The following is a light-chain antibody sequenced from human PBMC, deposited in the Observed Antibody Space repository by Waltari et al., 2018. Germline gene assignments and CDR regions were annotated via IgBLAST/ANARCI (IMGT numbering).Light chain of an antibody. CDR2: GVS. V-gene: IGKV3-20*01. CDR1: ENVPAGY. Sequence: IVLTQSPGTPSLSPGERATPSCRASENVPAGYVAWYQQKPGQSPRLLMYGVSNRAACIRDRFSGCESGADFTLIVSRLEPEDFAVYYCHQYGSLPWTFGQGTRVDIK. CDR3: HQYGSLPWT. J-gene: IGKJ1*01.